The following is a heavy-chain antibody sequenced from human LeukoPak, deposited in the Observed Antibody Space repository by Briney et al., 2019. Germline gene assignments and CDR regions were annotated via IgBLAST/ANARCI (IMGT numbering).Heavy chain of an antibody. D-gene: IGHD1-26*01. CDR3: ARGSGTYYPFDH. Sequence: PGGSLRLSCAASGFTFSDYIINWVRQAPGKGLEWVAVISYDGSNKYYADSVKGRFTISRDNSKNTLYLQMNSLRAEDTAVYYCARGSGTYYPFDHWGQGTLVTVSS. J-gene: IGHJ4*02. CDR1: GFTFSDYI. V-gene: IGHV3-30-3*01. CDR2: ISYDGSNK.